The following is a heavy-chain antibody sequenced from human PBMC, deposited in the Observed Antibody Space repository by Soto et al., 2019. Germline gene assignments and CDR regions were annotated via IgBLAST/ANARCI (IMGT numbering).Heavy chain of an antibody. CDR3: ARAYSDAFDI. CDR2: ISSSGSGI. J-gene: IGHJ3*02. Sequence: GGSLRLSCAASGFTFSDYYMTWIRQAPGKGLEWVSYISSSGSGIYYPDSVKGRFTISRDNAKNSLYLQMSSLRAEDTAVYYCARAYSDAFDIWGQGTMVTVSS. V-gene: IGHV3-11*01. D-gene: IGHD2-21*01. CDR1: GFTFSDYY.